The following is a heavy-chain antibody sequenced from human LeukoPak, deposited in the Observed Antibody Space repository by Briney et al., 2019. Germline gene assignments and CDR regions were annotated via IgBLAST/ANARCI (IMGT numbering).Heavy chain of an antibody. Sequence: SETLSLTCSVSNYSLKRGYYWGWIRQPPGKGLEWIGNIYHTGYSYSNPSLKSRVSLSVDTSKNQFSLKLSSVTAADTAVYYCARQRAAAPEYYFDYWGQGTLVTVSS. CDR1: NYSLKRGYY. CDR3: ARQRAAAPEYYFDY. CDR2: IYHTGYS. J-gene: IGHJ4*02. V-gene: IGHV4-38-2*02. D-gene: IGHD6-13*01.